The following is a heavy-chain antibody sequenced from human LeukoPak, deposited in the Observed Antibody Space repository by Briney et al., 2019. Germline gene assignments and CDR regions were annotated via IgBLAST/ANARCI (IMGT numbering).Heavy chain of an antibody. CDR1: GFTFSSYA. CDR3: AKKEVVPAQHYYYYGMDV. Sequence: PGGSLRLSCAASGFTFSSYAMSWVRQAPGKGLEWVSAISGSGGSTYYADSVKGRFTISRDNSKNTLYLQMNSLRAEDTAVYYCAKKEVVPAQHYYYYGMDVWGQGATVTVSS. CDR2: ISGSGGST. J-gene: IGHJ6*02. V-gene: IGHV3-23*01. D-gene: IGHD2-2*01.